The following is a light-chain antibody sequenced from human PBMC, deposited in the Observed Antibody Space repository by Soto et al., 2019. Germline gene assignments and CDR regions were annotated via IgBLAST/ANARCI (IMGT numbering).Light chain of an antibody. CDR1: QRFTST. J-gene: IGKJ4*01. CDR2: VAS. CDR3: QQRSNWPLT. V-gene: IGKV3-11*01. Sequence: EIVLTQSPATLSLSPGERATLSCRAIQRFTSTLAWYQPKPGQAPRLLIYVASNRATGIPARFSGSGSGTDFTLTISTLEPEDFAVYYCQQRSNWPLTFGGGTKVEIK.